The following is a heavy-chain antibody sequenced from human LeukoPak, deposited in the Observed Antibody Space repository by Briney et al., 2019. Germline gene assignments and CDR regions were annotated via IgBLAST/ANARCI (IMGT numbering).Heavy chain of an antibody. D-gene: IGHD5-12*01. CDR2: IWYDGSNK. V-gene: IGHV3-33*01. CDR3: AREVNSGYDPYYFDY. CDR1: GFTFSSYG. J-gene: IGHJ4*02. Sequence: GGSLRLSCAASGFTFSSYGMPWVRQAPGKGLEWVAVIWYDGSNKYYADSAKGRFTISRDNSKNTLYLQMNSLRAEDTAVYYCAREVNSGYDPYYFDYWGQGTLVTVSS.